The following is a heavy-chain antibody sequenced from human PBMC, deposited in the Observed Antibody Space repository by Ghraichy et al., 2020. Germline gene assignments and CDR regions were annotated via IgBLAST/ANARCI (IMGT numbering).Heavy chain of an antibody. V-gene: IGHV3-64D*08. CDR3: VKATNTGTAFYDV. D-gene: IGHD1-1*01. CDR1: GFPFSRYV. CDR2: ISGDGTGT. Sequence: GASLRLSCSASGFPFSRYVMHWVRQAPGKRLEYVSAISGDGTGTYYADSVKGRLMISRDNSENILYLQMSSLRSDDTAIYYCVKATNTGTAFYDVWGQGTLVTAS. J-gene: IGHJ4*02.